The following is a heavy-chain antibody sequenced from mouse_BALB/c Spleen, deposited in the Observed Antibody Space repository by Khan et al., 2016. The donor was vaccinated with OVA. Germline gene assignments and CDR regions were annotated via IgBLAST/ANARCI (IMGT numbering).Heavy chain of an antibody. CDR2: INPSTGYT. V-gene: IGHV1-7*01. CDR1: GYTFTSYW. Sequence: QVQLKRSGAELAKPGASVKMSCKASGYTFTSYWVHWVKQRPGQGLEWIGYINPSTGYTEYNQRFKDKATLTADKSSSTAYMQLSSLTSEESAVYYCANHGSSSAWLTYWGQGTLVTVSA. CDR3: ANHGSSSAWLTY. D-gene: IGHD1-1*01. J-gene: IGHJ3*01.